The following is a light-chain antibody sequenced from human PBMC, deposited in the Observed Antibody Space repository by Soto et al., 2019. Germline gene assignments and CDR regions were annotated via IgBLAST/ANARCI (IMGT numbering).Light chain of an antibody. J-gene: IGKJ3*01. CDR3: QPYNS. CDR2: KAS. Sequence: DLQMTQSPSTLSASVGDRVTITCRASQSISSWLAWYQQKPGKAPKLLIYKASNLESGVPSRFSGSGSGTAFTLTISSLQPDYFAPYYCQPYNSFGPGTKVDIK. V-gene: IGKV1-5*03. CDR1: QSISSW.